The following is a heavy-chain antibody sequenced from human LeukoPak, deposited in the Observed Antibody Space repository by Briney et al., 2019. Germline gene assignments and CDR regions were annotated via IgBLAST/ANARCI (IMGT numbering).Heavy chain of an antibody. CDR2: IYYSGST. CDR1: GGSISSSSYY. Sequence: PSETLSLTCTVSGGSISSSSYYWGWIRQPPGKGLEWIGSIYYSGSTYYNPSLRSRVTISVDTSKNQFSLKLSSVTAADTAVYYCARDRLTSCSFDYWGQGTLATVSS. CDR3: ARDRLTSCSFDY. D-gene: IGHD2-2*01. V-gene: IGHV4-39*07. J-gene: IGHJ4*02.